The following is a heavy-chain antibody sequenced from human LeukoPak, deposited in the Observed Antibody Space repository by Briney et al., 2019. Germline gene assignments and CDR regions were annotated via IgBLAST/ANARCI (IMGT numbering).Heavy chain of an antibody. CDR2: IYHSGST. CDR3: ASYDSSGYLGY. J-gene: IGHJ4*02. V-gene: IGHV4-39*07. D-gene: IGHD3-22*01. Sequence: SETLSLTCTVSGGSISSSSYYWGWIRQPPGKGLEWIGSIYHSGSTNYNPSLKSRVTISVDKSKNQFSLKLSSVTAADTAVYYCASYDSSGYLGYWGQGTLVTVSS. CDR1: GGSISSSSYY.